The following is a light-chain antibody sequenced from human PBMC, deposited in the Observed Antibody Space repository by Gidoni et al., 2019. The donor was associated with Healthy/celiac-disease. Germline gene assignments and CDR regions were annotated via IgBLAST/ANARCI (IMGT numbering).Light chain of an antibody. J-gene: IGLJ2*01. V-gene: IGLV2-11*01. CDR3: CSYAGSYTPV. CDR1: SSDVGGYNY. Sequence: QSALTQPRSVSGSPGPAVTISCTGTSSDVGGYNYVSWYQQHPGKAPNLMIYDVSKRPSGVPDRFSGSKSGNTASLTISGLQAEDEADYYCCSYAGSYTPVFGGGTKLTVL. CDR2: DVS.